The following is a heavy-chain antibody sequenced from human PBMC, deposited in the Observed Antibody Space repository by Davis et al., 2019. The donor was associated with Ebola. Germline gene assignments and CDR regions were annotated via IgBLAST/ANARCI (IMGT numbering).Heavy chain of an antibody. CDR3: ARDQCSSTSCYFYGMDV. J-gene: IGHJ6*02. CDR1: GGSISSYY. D-gene: IGHD2-2*01. V-gene: IGHV4-59*01. Sequence: PSETLSLTCTVSGGSISSYYWSWIRQPPGKGLEWIGYIYYSGSTNYNPSLKSRVTISVDTSKNQFSLKLSSVTAADTAVYYCARDQCSSTSCYFYGMDVWGQGTTVTVSS. CDR2: IYYSGST.